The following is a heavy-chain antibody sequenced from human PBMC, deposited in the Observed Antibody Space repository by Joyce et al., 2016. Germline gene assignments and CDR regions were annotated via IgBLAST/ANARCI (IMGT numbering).Heavy chain of an antibody. CDR1: GFTLSGSS. D-gene: IGHD3-3*01. CDR3: SNYDLWSGYSPSRDV. V-gene: IGHV3-73*02. CDR2: IRSKANGDAT. Sequence: EVQLVESGGGLVQPGGSLKLSCAVSGFTLSGSSGHWVRQASGKGLEGVGLIRSKANGDATAYAASVKGRFSISRDDSKNTAYLQMNSLKTEDTAVYYCSNYDLWSGYSPSRDVWGQGSTVTVSS. J-gene: IGHJ6*02.